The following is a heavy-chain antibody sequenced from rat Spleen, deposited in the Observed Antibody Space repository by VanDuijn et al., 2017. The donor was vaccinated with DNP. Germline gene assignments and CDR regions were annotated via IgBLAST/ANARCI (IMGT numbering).Heavy chain of an antibody. CDR2: ISYHGGNT. V-gene: IGHV5S23*01. CDR3: ARGSTSIYWYFDF. Sequence: EVQLVESGGGLVQPGRSLKLSCAASGFTFSSFPMAWVRQAPAEGLECVAYISYHGGNTYYGDSVKGRFTISRDDAKSSLYLQMNSLKSEDTATYYCARGSTSIYWYFDFWGPGTMVTVSS. CDR1: GFTFSSFP. D-gene: IGHD3-1*01. J-gene: IGHJ1*01.